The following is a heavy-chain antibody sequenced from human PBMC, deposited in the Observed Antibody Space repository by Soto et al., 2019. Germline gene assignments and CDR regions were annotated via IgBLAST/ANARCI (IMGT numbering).Heavy chain of an antibody. V-gene: IGHV3-30*03. CDR1: GFTFSYYG. Sequence: QVLLVESGGGVVQPGTSLRLSCAASGFTFSYYGMHWVRQAPGKGLEWVAVTSYHVIEKYYADSVKGRFTISRDDSKNTLYLHMNNLKPEDSAVYYCARVQGAGYGGYQYEGGDYWGQGTLVTVSS. CDR3: ARVQGAGYGGYQYEGGDY. J-gene: IGHJ4*02. CDR2: TSYHVIEK. D-gene: IGHD5-12*01.